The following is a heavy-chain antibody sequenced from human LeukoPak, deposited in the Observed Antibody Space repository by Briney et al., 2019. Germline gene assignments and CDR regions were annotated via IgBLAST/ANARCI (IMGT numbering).Heavy chain of an antibody. CDR1: GFTLSSHG. Sequence: GGSLRLSCAASGFTLSSHGMNWVRQAPGKGLEWVSSISSSSSYIYYADSVKGRFTISRDNAKNSLYLQMNSLRAEDTAVYYCARDSGWLHFDYWGQGTLVTVSS. D-gene: IGHD6-19*01. CDR2: ISSSSSYI. J-gene: IGHJ4*02. CDR3: ARDSGWLHFDY. V-gene: IGHV3-21*01.